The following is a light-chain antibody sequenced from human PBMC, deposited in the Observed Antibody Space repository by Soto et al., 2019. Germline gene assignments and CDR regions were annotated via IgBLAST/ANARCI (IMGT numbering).Light chain of an antibody. CDR1: QSISSY. J-gene: IGKJ3*01. CDR3: QQSYNTPRT. CDR2: AAS. V-gene: IGKV1-39*01. Sequence: DIQMTQSPSSLSASVGDRVTITCRASQSISSYLNWYQQKPGKAPNLLIYAASSLDSGIPSRFSGSGSGTDFTLTISSLQPEDFANYYCQQSYNTPRTFGPGTKVDFK.